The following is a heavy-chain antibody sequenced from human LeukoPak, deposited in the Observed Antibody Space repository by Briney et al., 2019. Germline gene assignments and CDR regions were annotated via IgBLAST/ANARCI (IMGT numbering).Heavy chain of an antibody. V-gene: IGHV5-51*01. D-gene: IGHD1-26*01. CDR2: IYPGYSDT. CDR1: GYPFTSYW. J-gene: IGHJ6*03. Sequence: GEPLKTSCKGSGYPFTSYWIGWVRQMPGKGLEGMGIIYPGYSDTRYSPSFQGQVTISEAKSISTAYLQWSSLKASDTVMYYCARRSSGSYSVGGYYYYMDVWGKGTTVTVSS. CDR3: ARRSSGSYSVGGYYYYMDV.